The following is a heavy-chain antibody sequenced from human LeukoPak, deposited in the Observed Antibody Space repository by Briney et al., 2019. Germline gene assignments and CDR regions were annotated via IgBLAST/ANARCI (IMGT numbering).Heavy chain of an antibody. D-gene: IGHD5-18*01. J-gene: IGHJ4*02. Sequence: GGSLRLSCAASGFTFSSYGMHWVRQAPGKGLEWAAVIWYDGSNKYYADSVKGRFTISRDNSKNTLYLQMNSLRAEDTAVYYCAKDQSGGYSYGLFDYWGQGTLVTVSS. CDR1: GFTFSSYG. CDR3: AKDQSGGYSYGLFDY. V-gene: IGHV3-33*06. CDR2: IWYDGSNK.